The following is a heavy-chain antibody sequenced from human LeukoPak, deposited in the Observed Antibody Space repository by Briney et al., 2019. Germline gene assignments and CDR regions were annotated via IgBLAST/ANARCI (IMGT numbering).Heavy chain of an antibody. J-gene: IGHJ4*02. D-gene: IGHD5-18*01. CDR1: AFTFNTFDNFA. V-gene: IGHV3-23*01. CDR3: ARESNYYSYGFDY. CDR2: ISGSGGST. Sequence: PGGSLRLSCSVSAFTFNTFDNFAMNWVRQAPGKGLEWVSAISGSGGSTYYADSVKGRFTISRDNSKNTLYLQMNSLRAEDTAVYYCARESNYYSYGFDYWGQGTLVTVSS.